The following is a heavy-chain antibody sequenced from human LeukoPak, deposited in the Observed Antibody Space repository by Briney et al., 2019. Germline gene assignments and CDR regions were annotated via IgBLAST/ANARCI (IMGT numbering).Heavy chain of an antibody. V-gene: IGHV3-20*04. J-gene: IGHJ6*03. D-gene: IGHD6-6*01. Sequence: GGSLRLSCAASGFTFDDYGMSWVRQAPGKGLEWVSGINWNGGSTGYADSVKGRFTISRDNAKNSLYLQMNSLRAEDTALYYCARGPSTSIAALNYYYYMDVWGKGTTVTVSS. CDR2: INWNGGST. CDR1: GFTFDDYG. CDR3: ARGPSTSIAALNYYYYMDV.